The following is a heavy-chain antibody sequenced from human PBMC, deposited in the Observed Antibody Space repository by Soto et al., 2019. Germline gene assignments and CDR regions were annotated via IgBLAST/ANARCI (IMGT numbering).Heavy chain of an antibody. CDR2: ISYDGSNK. CDR3: ASERGGGFPYGMDV. D-gene: IGHD5-12*01. J-gene: IGHJ6*02. Sequence: QVQLVESGGGVVQPGRSLRLSCAASGFTFSSYAMHWVRQAPGKGLEWVAVISYDGSNKYYADSVKGRFTISRDNSKNTMYLQMNSLRAEDTDVYYCASERGGGFPYGMDVWGQGTTVTVSS. V-gene: IGHV3-30-3*01. CDR1: GFTFSSYA.